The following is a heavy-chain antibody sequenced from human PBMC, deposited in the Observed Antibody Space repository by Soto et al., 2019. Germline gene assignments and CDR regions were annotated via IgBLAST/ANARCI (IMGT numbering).Heavy chain of an antibody. CDR3: ARDQCFGGGRSCYYFDC. Sequence: QVQLVESGGGVVQPGRSLRLSCAASGFTFTTYAIHWVRQAPGKGLEWVAVISNDGRGKYYADSVKGRFTISRDNSKNTLYLQMTSLRSDDTAVYYCARDQCFGGGRSCYYFDCWGQGTLVTVSS. D-gene: IGHD2-15*01. V-gene: IGHV3-30*04. J-gene: IGHJ4*02. CDR1: GFTFTTYA. CDR2: ISNDGRGK.